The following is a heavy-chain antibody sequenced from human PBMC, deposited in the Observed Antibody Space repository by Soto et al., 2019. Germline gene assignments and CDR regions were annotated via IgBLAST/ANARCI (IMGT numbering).Heavy chain of an antibody. J-gene: IGHJ6*02. CDR1: GYSFVNYY. CDR3: ARDWIAVAGSISFSQAFPLLDGMDL. Sequence: QVHLVQSGAEVKKPGASVKLSCKASGYSFVNYYINWVRQAPGQGLEWMEIIYPRGGNISYAQKFQGRVSMTSDTAASTVYMELTSLRSDDTAVYFCARDWIAVAGSISFSQAFPLLDGMDLWGQGTTVTVFS. CDR2: IYPRGGNI. D-gene: IGHD6-19*01. V-gene: IGHV1-46*01.